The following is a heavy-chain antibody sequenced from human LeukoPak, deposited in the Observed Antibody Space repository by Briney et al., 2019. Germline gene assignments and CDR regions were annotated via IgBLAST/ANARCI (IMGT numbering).Heavy chain of an antibody. V-gene: IGHV3-11*06. D-gene: IGHD3-9*01. CDR3: ARESGKYDILTGYSGYNWFDP. J-gene: IGHJ5*02. Sequence: GGSLRLSCAASGFTFSDYYMSWIRQAPGKGLEWVSYISSSSSYTNYADSVKGRFTISRDNAKNSLYLQMNSLRAEDTAVYYCARESGKYDILTGYSGYNWFDPWGQGTLVAVSS. CDR2: ISSSSSYT. CDR1: GFTFSDYY.